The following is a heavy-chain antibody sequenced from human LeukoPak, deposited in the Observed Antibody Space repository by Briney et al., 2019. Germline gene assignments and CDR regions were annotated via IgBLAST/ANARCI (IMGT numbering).Heavy chain of an antibody. Sequence: GGSLRLSGAASGFTISNYWMSWVRQAPGKGLEWVANIKEDGSQAYYVDSVKGRFTISRDNAKNSLYLQMNSLRPEDTAVFYCARIVSSLATADSYDYWGQGTLVTVSS. J-gene: IGHJ4*02. D-gene: IGHD6-25*01. CDR2: IKEDGSQA. V-gene: IGHV3-7*01. CDR1: GFTISNYW. CDR3: ARIVSSLATADSYDY.